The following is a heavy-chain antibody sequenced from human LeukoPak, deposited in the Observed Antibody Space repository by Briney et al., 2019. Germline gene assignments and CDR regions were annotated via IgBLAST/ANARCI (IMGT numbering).Heavy chain of an antibody. V-gene: IGHV3-23*01. CDR3: ARRSGIAVAGAFDY. Sequence: GGSLRLSCAAPGFTFSDYAMSWVRQAPGKGLEWLSVISGGSGGSTYYADSVKGRFTISRDNSNNTIYLQMNSLRAEDTAVYYCARRSGIAVAGAFDYWGQGTLVTVSS. J-gene: IGHJ4*02. CDR1: GFTFSDYA. D-gene: IGHD6-19*01. CDR2: ISGGSGGST.